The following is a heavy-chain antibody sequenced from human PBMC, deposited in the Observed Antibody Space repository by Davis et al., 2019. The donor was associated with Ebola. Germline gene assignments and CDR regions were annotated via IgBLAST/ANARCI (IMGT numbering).Heavy chain of an antibody. CDR1: GYIFTLYA. D-gene: IGHD1-26*01. CDR2: ISAYNGNT. CDR3: ARDRHPTVRGWLDP. V-gene: IGHV1-18*01. J-gene: IGHJ5*02. Sequence: AASVKVSCKASGYIFTLYAIHWVRQAPGQRLEWMGWISAYNGNTNYAQKLQGRVTMTTDTSTSTAYMDLTSLRSDDTAVYYCARDRHPTVRGWLDPWGQGTLVTVSS.